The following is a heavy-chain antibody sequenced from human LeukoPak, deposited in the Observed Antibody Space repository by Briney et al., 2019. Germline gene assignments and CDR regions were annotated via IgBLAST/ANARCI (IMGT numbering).Heavy chain of an antibody. CDR3: ARDLHYGGNACDY. D-gene: IGHD4-23*01. J-gene: IGHJ4*02. V-gene: IGHV4-34*01. CDR1: GGSFSGYY. CDR2: INHSGST. Sequence: SETLSLTCAVYGGSFSGYYWSWIRQPPGKGLEWIGEINHSGSTNYNPSLKSRVTISVDTSKNQFSLKLSSVTAADTAVYYCARDLHYGGNACDYWGQGTLVTVSS.